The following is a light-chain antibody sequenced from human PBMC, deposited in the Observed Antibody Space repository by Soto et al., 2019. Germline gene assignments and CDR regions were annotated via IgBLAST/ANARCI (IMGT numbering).Light chain of an antibody. J-gene: IGKJ5*01. CDR1: QSISTN. V-gene: IGKV1-39*01. CDR3: QQSYSIPIT. CDR2: AAS. Sequence: DIQMTHSPSSLSASVEDRVTITCRASQSISTNLNWYQQKLGKAPKLLIYAASSLQSGVPSRFSGSGSGTDFTLTISSLQPEDFATYFCQQSYSIPITFGQGTRLEIK.